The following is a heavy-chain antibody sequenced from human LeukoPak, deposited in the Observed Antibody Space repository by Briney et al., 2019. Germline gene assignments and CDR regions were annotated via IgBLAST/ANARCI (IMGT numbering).Heavy chain of an antibody. J-gene: IGHJ4*02. CDR2: IYPGDSDT. CDR3: AIPHDVDTAMVYYFDY. CDR1: GYSFTSYW. D-gene: IGHD5-18*01. Sequence: GESLKISCKGSGYSFTSYWIGWVRQMPGKGLEWMGIIYPGDSDTRYSPSFQGQVTISADKSISTAYLQWSSLKASDTAMYYCAIPHDVDTAMVYYFDYWGQGALVTVSS. V-gene: IGHV5-51*01.